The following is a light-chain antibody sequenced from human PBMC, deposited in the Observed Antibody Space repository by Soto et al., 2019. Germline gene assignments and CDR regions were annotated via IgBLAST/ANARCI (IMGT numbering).Light chain of an antibody. J-gene: IGKJ1*01. Sequence: IVSTQSPGTLSLPPRDRATLSFRASQSVSSTYLAWYQQKPGQAHRLLIYGASSRATGIPDRFSGSGSGTDFTLTISRLEPEDFAVYYCKQYGSSPLTFGKGTKVDIK. CDR1: QSVSSTY. CDR3: KQYGSSPLT. CDR2: GAS. V-gene: IGKV3-20*01.